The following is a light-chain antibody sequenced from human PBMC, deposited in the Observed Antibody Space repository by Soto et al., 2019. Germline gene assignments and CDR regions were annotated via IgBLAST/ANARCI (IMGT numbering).Light chain of an antibody. CDR1: HSLLHSNGYNY. V-gene: IGKV2-28*01. J-gene: IGKJ1*01. Sequence: IGMTQSPLSLPFTPEEPASIACRSSHSLLHSNGYNYLDWYLQKPGQSPQLLIYLGSNRASGVPDRFSGSGSGTDFTLKISRVEAEDIGVYYCMQPLQSWTFGQGTKVDIK. CDR3: MQPLQSWT. CDR2: LGS.